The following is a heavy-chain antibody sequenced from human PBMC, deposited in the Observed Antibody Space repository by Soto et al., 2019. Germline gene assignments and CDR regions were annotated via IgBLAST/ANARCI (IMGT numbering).Heavy chain of an antibody. V-gene: IGHV3-23*01. CDR2: ILVGGST. D-gene: IGHD1-1*01. CDR3: AKATATGGGAFEI. Sequence: GGSLRLSCAVSGFICSSYDMSWVRQAPGKGLAWVSTILVGGSTHYADSVQGRFTISRDTSKNTVYLHMNSLTAGDTAVYYCAKATATGGGAFEIYGQGTMVTVSS. CDR1: GFICSSYD. J-gene: IGHJ3*02.